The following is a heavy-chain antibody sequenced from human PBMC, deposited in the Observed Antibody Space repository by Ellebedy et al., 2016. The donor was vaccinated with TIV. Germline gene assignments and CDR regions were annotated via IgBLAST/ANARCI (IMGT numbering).Heavy chain of an antibody. CDR1: GGSIDSSNYY. CDR2: IYYSGNS. Sequence: MPSETLSLTCTVSGGSIDSSNYYWAWIRQPPGKGLEWIGSIYYSGNSYYNPSLKSRVTISVHTSNNQFSLKLSSVTAADTAVYYCATDGRGYYSPNFDYWGQGTLVTVSS. J-gene: IGHJ4*02. D-gene: IGHD3-22*01. CDR3: ATDGRGYYSPNFDY. V-gene: IGHV4-39*07.